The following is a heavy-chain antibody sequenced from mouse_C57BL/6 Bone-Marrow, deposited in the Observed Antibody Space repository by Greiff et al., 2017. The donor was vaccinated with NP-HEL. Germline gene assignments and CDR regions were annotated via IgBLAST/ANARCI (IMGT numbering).Heavy chain of an antibody. CDR2: INPSNGGT. CDR3: ARWRARSTMVDGGFFDY. CDR1: GYTFTSYW. Sequence: QVQLQQPGTELVKPGASVKLSCKASGYTFTSYWMHWVKQRPGQGLEWIGNINPSNGGTNYNEKFKSKATLTVDKSSSTAYMQLSSMTSEDSAVYYCARWRARSTMVDGGFFDYWGQGTTLTVSS. J-gene: IGHJ2*01. V-gene: IGHV1-53*01. D-gene: IGHD2-1*01.